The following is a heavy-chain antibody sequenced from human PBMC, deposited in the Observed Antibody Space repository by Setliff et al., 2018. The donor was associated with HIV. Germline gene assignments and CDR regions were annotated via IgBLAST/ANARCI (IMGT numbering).Heavy chain of an antibody. CDR2: IYDGGTT. V-gene: IGHV3-53*05. CDR1: GFSVSSKY. J-gene: IGHJ4*02. CDR3: ARLRPYNSALDY. Sequence: GGSLRLSCAASGFSVSSKYMSWVRQAPGKGLEWVSIIYDGGTTYYADSVKGRFTLSRDNSENALFLQMNSLRPEDTAVYYCARLRPYNSALDYWGQGTLVTVSS. D-gene: IGHD3-10*01.